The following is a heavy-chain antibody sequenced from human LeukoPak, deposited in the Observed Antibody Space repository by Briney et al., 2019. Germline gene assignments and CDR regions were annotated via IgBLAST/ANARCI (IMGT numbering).Heavy chain of an antibody. V-gene: IGHV3-23*01. D-gene: IGHD3-9*01. J-gene: IGHJ3*02. Sequence: GGSLRLSCAASGFTFSDYYMSWIRQAPGKGLEWVSAISGSGGSTYRADSVKGRFTISRDNSKNTLYLQMNSLRAEDTAVYYCAKDRFDILTGYPDAFDIWGQGTMVTVSS. CDR3: AKDRFDILTGYPDAFDI. CDR2: ISGSGGST. CDR1: GFTFSDYY.